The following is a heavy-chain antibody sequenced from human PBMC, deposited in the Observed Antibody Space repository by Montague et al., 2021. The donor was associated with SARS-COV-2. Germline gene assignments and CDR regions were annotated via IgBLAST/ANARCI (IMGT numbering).Heavy chain of an antibody. Sequence: SETLSLTCIVSGDSISTYNWCTCVRLPAEKGLGSVGEFYHTGSTKYKPSLKSRVIMSVGKSWNQFSLRLTSVTAADTAIYYCARKGSGRSDLAYWGQGTLVTVSS. J-gene: IGHJ4*02. D-gene: IGHD1-26*01. CDR2: FYHTGST. V-gene: IGHV4-4*02. CDR1: GDSISTYNW. CDR3: ARKGSGRSDLAY.